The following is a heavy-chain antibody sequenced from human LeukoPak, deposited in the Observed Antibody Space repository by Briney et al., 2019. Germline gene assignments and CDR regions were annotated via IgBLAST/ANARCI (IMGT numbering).Heavy chain of an antibody. D-gene: IGHD4-17*01. J-gene: IGHJ3*02. CDR1: GFTFNNYA. V-gene: IGHV3-30*04. CDR2: ISYDGSNK. Sequence: QPGGSLRLSCAASGFTFNNYAMSWVRQAPGRGLEWVAVISYDGSNKYYADSVKGRFTISRDNSKNTLYLQMNSLRAEDTAVYYCARDHGVYGDFYDAFDIWGQGTMVTVSS. CDR3: ARDHGVYGDFYDAFDI.